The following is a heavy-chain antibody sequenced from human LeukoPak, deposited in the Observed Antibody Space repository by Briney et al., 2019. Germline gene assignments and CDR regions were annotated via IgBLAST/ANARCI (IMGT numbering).Heavy chain of an antibody. CDR2: IYYSGST. D-gene: IGHD2-21*02. V-gene: IGHV4-59*08. J-gene: IGHJ4*02. Sequence: SETLSLTCTVSGGSISSYYWSWIRQPPGKGLEWIGYIYYSGSTNYNPSLKSRVTISVDTSKNQFSLKLSSATAADTAVYYCARLWLAVTPDYWGQGTLVTVSS. CDR1: GGSISSYY. CDR3: ARLWLAVTPDY.